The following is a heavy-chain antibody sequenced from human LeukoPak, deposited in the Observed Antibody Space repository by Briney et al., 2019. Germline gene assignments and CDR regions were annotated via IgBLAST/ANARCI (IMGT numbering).Heavy chain of an antibody. CDR3: ARDRYSGSYQFDY. V-gene: IGHV3-66*01. J-gene: IGHJ4*02. D-gene: IGHD1-26*01. CDR2: IYSGGST. CDR1: GFTFSDYY. Sequence: GGSLRLSCAASGFTFSDYYMSWIRQAPGKGLEWVSVIYSGGSTYYADSVKGRFTISRDNSKNTLYLQMNSLRAEDTAVYYCARDRYSGSYQFDYWGQGTLVTVSS.